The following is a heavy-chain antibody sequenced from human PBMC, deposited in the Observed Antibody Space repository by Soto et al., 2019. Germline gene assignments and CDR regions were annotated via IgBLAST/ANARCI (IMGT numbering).Heavy chain of an antibody. D-gene: IGHD3-16*01. CDR3: ARDPEYDYIWGSHPRGYFDY. CDR2: IKQDGSEK. CDR1: GFTFSSYW. J-gene: IGHJ4*02. Sequence: GGSLRLSCAASGFTFSSYWMSWVRQAPGKGLEWVANIKQDGSEKYYVDSVKGRFTISRDNAKNSLYLQMNSLRAEDTAVYYCARDPEYDYIWGSHPRGYFDYWGQGTLVTVSS. V-gene: IGHV3-7*01.